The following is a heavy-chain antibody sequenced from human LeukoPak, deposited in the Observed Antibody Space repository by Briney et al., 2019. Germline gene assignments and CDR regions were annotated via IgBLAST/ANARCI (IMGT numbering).Heavy chain of an antibody. D-gene: IGHD2-15*01. CDR1: GFTFSSYG. CDR3: AKGDIVGAFDP. CDR2: ISYDGSNK. J-gene: IGHJ5*02. Sequence: GGSLRLSCAASGFTFSSYGMHWVRQAPGKGLEWVAVISYDGSNKYYADSVKGRFTISRDNSKNTLYLQMNSLRAEDTAVYYCAKGDIVGAFDPWGQGTLVTVSS. V-gene: IGHV3-30*18.